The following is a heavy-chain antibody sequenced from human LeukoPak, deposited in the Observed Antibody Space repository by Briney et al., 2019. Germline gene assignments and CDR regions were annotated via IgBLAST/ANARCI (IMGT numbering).Heavy chain of an antibody. Sequence: PGGSLRLSCEAAGFTFSTFAMIWVRKPPGKGLEWVSSIFPSGGEIHYADSVRGRFTISRDNSKSTLSLQMNSLRAEDTAIYYCATYRQVLLSFESWGQGTLVTVSS. CDR3: ATYRQVLLSFES. CDR1: GFTFSTFA. V-gene: IGHV3-23*01. D-gene: IGHD2/OR15-2a*01. J-gene: IGHJ4*02. CDR2: IFPSGGEI.